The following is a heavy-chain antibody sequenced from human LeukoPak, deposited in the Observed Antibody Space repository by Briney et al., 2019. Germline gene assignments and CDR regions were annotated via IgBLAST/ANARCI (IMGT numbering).Heavy chain of an antibody. CDR2: IYYSGST. CDR3: ARYPTGYYYYMDV. D-gene: IGHD4-17*01. Sequence: SETLSLTCTVSGGSISSSTNYWGCIRQPPGKGLEWIGSIYYSGSTYYNPSLKSRVTISVDTSKNQFSLKLSSVTAADTAVYYCARYPTGYYYYMDVWGKGTTVTVSS. V-gene: IGHV4-39*07. CDR1: GGSISSSTNY. J-gene: IGHJ6*03.